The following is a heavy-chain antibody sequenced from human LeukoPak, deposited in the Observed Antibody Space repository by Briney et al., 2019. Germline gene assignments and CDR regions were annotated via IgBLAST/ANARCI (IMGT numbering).Heavy chain of an antibody. CDR3: ARLKERSAFDV. V-gene: IGHV3-53*01. J-gene: IGHJ3*01. Sequence: GGSLRLSCAASGFTVSANYMTWVRQAPGKGLEWVSVIYSAGNTYYADSVKGRFTISRDNSRNTLYLQMDSLRAEDTAVYYCARLKERSAFDVWCQGTMVTVSS. CDR2: IYSAGNT. D-gene: IGHD1-26*01. CDR1: GFTVSANY.